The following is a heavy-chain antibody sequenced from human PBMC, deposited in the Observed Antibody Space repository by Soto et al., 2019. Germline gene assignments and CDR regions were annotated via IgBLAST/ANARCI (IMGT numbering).Heavy chain of an antibody. J-gene: IGHJ4*02. D-gene: IGHD5-12*01. CDR1: GYTFTGYY. CDR2: INPNSGVT. CDR3: AREVDVNKCFDS. V-gene: IGHV1-2*02. Sequence: ASVKVSCKAPGYTFTGYYLHWVRQAPGQGLEWMGRINPNSGVTNYAQKFQGRVTMTSDSSIRTAYMELTGLRSGDTAVYYCAREVDVNKCFDSWGQGTLVTVSS.